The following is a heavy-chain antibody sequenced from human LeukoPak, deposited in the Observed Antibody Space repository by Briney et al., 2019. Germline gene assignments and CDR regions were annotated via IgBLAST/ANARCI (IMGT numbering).Heavy chain of an antibody. D-gene: IGHD3-3*01. CDR3: ARRVITIFGVVINYGMDV. V-gene: IGHV4-39*01. CDR1: GGSINSSSYY. Sequence: SETLSLTCTVPGGSINSSSYYWGWIRQPPGKGLEWIGSIYYSGSTYYNPSLKSRVTISVDTSKNQFSLKLSSVTAADTAVYYCARRVITIFGVVINYGMDVWGQVTTVTVSS. CDR2: IYYSGST. J-gene: IGHJ6*02.